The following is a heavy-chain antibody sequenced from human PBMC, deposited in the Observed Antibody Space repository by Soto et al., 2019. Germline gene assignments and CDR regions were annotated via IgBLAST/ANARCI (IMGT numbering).Heavy chain of an antibody. CDR3: PRDPTDYYDSSGSLSSFDY. CDR1: GFTFSTYS. Sequence: QVQLVESGGGVVQPGRSLRLSCAASGFTFSTYSMHWVRQAPGKGLEWVAVMSYDGSNKYYADSVKGRFSVSRDNSRNTLYLQLNSLRGDDTAVYYCPRDPTDYYDSSGSLSSFDYWGQGTLVTVSS. CDR2: MSYDGSNK. J-gene: IGHJ4*02. D-gene: IGHD3-22*01. V-gene: IGHV3-30-3*01.